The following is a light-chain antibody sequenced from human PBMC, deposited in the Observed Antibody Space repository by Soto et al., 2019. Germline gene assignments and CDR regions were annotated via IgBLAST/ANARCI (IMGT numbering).Light chain of an antibody. CDR2: GAS. J-gene: IGKJ5*01. CDR1: QTVSNNY. V-gene: IGKV3-20*01. CDR3: EKEAGPPPA. Sequence: EIVLTQSPGTLSLSPGDRATLSCRASQTVSNNYLAWCQQKPGQAPRVIMYGASRRATGIPDRFSGVESGKDFPVTKSRLEPEALAVHFLEKEAGPPPAVGPGTQLEIK.